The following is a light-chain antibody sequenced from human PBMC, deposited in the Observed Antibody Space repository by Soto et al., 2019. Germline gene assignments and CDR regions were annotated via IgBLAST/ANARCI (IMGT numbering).Light chain of an antibody. CDR1: QSVSSN. V-gene: IGKV3-15*01. CDR3: QQYDVWPLT. Sequence: ETVMTQSPATLSVSPGERATLSCRASQSVSSNLAWYQQKPGQAPRLLISGASTRAIGIPARFSGSGSGTEFTLSISSLQSEDFANYYCQQYDVWPLTFGQGTKVDIK. CDR2: GAS. J-gene: IGKJ1*01.